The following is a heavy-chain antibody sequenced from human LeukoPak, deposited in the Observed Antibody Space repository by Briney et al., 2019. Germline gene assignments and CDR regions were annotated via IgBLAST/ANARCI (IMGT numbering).Heavy chain of an antibody. CDR3: ASGYSYGYSSAEYYFDY. CDR1: GGSISSGGYY. J-gene: IGHJ4*02. Sequence: PSETLSLTCIVSGGSISSGGYYWSWIRQPPGKGLEWIGYIYHSGSTYYNPSLKSRVTISVDRSKNQFSLKLSSVTAADTAVYYCASGYSYGYSSAEYYFDYWGQGTLVTVSS. V-gene: IGHV4-30-2*01. D-gene: IGHD5-18*01. CDR2: IYHSGST.